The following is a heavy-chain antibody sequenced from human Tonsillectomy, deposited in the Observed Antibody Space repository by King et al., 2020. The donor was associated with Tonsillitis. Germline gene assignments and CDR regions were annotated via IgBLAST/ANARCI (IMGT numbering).Heavy chain of an antibody. V-gene: IGHV3-30*18. Sequence: VQLVESGGGVVQPGRSLRLSCAASGFTFSSYGMHWVRQAPGKGLEWVAVISYDGSNKYYADSVKGRFTISRDNSKNTLYLQMNSLRAEDTAVYYCAKPAGYCSSTSCYGYWGQGTLVTVSS. CDR3: AKPAGYCSSTSCYGY. D-gene: IGHD2-2*01. CDR2: ISYDGSNK. J-gene: IGHJ4*02. CDR1: GFTFSSYG.